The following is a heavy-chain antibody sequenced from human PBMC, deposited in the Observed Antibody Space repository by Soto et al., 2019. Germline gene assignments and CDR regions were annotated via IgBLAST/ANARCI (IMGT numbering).Heavy chain of an antibody. CDR1: GGSISSYY. V-gene: IGHV4-59*01. D-gene: IGHD6-19*01. CDR3: ARVNRAVAGTHYFDY. CDR2: IYYSGST. Sequence: SETLSLTCTVSGGSISSYYWSWIRQPPGKGLEWIGYIYYSGSTNYNPSLKSRVTISVDTSKNQFSLKLSSVTAADTAVYYCARVNRAVAGTHYFDYWGQGTLVTVS. J-gene: IGHJ4*02.